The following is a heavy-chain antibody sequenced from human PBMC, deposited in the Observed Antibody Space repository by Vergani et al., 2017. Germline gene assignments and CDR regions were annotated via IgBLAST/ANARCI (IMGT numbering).Heavy chain of an antibody. CDR1: GGTFSSYA. Sequence: QVQLVQSGAEVKKPGSSVKVSCKASGGTFSSYAISWVRQAPGQGLEWMGGIIPIFGTANYAQKFQGRVTLTADESTSTAYRELSSLRSEVTAVYYCARDAPDYDIPFDYWGQGTLVTVSS. D-gene: IGHD3-9*01. J-gene: IGHJ4*02. CDR2: IIPIFGTA. CDR3: ARDAPDYDIPFDY. V-gene: IGHV1-69*12.